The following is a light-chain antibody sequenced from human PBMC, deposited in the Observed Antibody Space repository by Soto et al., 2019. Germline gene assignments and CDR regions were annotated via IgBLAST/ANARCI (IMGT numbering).Light chain of an antibody. Sequence: QSALTQPASMSGAPGQSITISCTGTSSDIGYNDFVSWYRHHPGQAPRLVIYEVNKRPSGISNRFSGSKSGNTASLTISGLQADDEAEYYCCSHTRINAVLFGRGTKLTVL. CDR2: EVN. V-gene: IGLV2-14*01. J-gene: IGLJ2*01. CDR3: CSHTRINAVL. CDR1: SSDIGYNDF.